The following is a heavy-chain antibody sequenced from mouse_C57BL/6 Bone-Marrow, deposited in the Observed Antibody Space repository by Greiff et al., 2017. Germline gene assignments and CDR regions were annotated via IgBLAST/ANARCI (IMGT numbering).Heavy chain of an antibody. Sequence: VQLQQSGPVLVKPGASVKMSCKASGYTFTDYYMNWVKQSHGKSLEWIGVINPYNGGTSYNQKFKGKATLTVDKSSSTAYMELNSLTSEDSAVYYCAKGVYYSNFWFAYWGQGTLVTVSA. V-gene: IGHV1-19*01. CDR1: GYTFTDYY. D-gene: IGHD2-5*01. CDR2: INPYNGGT. CDR3: AKGVYYSNFWFAY. J-gene: IGHJ3*01.